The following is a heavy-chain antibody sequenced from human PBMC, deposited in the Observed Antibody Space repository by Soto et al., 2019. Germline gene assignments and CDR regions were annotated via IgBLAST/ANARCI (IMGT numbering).Heavy chain of an antibody. D-gene: IGHD5-18*01. V-gene: IGHV1-18*01. J-gene: IGHJ4*02. CDR3: ARDVGYSQADYFDD. CDR2: ISGHNGNT. Sequence: QGHLVQPGNEVRKPGASVRVSCKASGYTFNEFGITWVRQAPGQGLQWVGRISGHNGNTEYALNFRGRVTLTTDTSTNTAYMDLTSLTRDDTAVYYCARDVGYSQADYFDDWGQGTLVTVSS. CDR1: GYTFNEFG.